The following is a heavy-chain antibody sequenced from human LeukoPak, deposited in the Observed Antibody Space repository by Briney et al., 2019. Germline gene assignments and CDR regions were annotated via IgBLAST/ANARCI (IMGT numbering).Heavy chain of an antibody. CDR1: GFTFSSYW. CDR3: GKDRAPNNKQYEY. J-gene: IGHJ4*02. V-gene: IGHV3-74*01. Sequence: PGGSLRLSCAASGFTFSSYWMHWVRQAPGKGLVWVSRINSDGSSTSYADSVKGRFTISRDNAKNTLYLQMNSLRAEDTAVYFCGKDRAPNNKQYEYWGQGALVTVSS. D-gene: IGHD1-14*01. CDR2: INSDGSST.